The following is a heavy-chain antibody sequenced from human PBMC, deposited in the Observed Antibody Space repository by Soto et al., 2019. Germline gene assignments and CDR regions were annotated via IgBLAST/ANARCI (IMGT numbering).Heavy chain of an antibody. CDR2: IKQDGSEK. CDR1: GFTFSSYW. CDR3: ARTQWLVDWYFDL. D-gene: IGHD6-19*01. J-gene: IGHJ2*01. V-gene: IGHV3-7*01. Sequence: EVQLVESGGGLVQPGGSLRLSCAASGFTFSSYWMSWVRQAPGKGLEWVANIKQDGSEKYYVDSVKGRFTISRDNAKNSLYLQMNSLRAEDTAVYYCARTQWLVDWYFDLWGRGTLVTVSS.